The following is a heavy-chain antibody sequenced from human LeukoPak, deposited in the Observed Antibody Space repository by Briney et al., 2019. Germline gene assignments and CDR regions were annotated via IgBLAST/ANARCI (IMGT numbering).Heavy chain of an antibody. CDR3: ARYGSGSKPFDY. J-gene: IGHJ4*02. D-gene: IGHD3-10*01. V-gene: IGHV3-15*01. CDR1: EFTFNNAW. Sequence: GGSLRLSCAASEFTFNNAWMSWVRQAPGKGLEWVGQIKDKSNGGTTDYAAPVKGRFTISRDDSESMLYLQMNSLKAEDTAVYYCARYGSGSKPFDYWGQGTLVTVSS. CDR2: IKDKSNGGTT.